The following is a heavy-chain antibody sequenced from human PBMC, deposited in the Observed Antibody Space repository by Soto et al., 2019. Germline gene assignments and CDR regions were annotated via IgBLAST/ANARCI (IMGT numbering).Heavy chain of an antibody. Sequence: EVQLLESGGGLVQPGGSLRLSCAASGFTFSSYAMSWVRQAPGKGLEWVSGISGSGDSTYYADSVKGRFTISRDNSKNTLYLQMKRLRAEDTAVYYCATGVPGIAVAGTGYFQHWGQGTLVTVSS. CDR1: GFTFSSYA. CDR2: ISGSGDST. CDR3: ATGVPGIAVAGTGYFQH. V-gene: IGHV3-23*01. D-gene: IGHD6-19*01. J-gene: IGHJ1*01.